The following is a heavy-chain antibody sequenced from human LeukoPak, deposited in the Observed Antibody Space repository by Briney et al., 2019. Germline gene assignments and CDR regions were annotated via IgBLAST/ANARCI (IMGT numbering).Heavy chain of an antibody. CDR2: IFYIGST. D-gene: IGHD5-24*01. V-gene: IGHV4-39*07. J-gene: IGHJ5*02. Sequence: PSETLSLTCNVSDGSITSSTYYWSWIRQPPGRGLEWIGSIFYIGSTLYNPSLKSRVTISVDTSKNQFSLKLSSVTAADTAVYYCAREMATITGSWFDPWGQGTLVTVSS. CDR1: DGSITSSTYY. CDR3: AREMATITGSWFDP.